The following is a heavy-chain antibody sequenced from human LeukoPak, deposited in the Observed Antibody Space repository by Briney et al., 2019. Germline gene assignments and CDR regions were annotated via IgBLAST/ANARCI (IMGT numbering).Heavy chain of an antibody. CDR2: IYYSGST. CDR3: ARARQDWFDP. V-gene: IGHV4-39*01. CDR1: GGSISSSSYY. J-gene: IGHJ5*02. Sequence: SETLSLTCTVAGGSISSSSYYWGWLRQPPGKGLEWIGSIYYSGSTYYNPSLKSRVTISVDTSKNQFSLKLSSVTAADTAVYYCARARQDWFDPWGQGTLVTVSS.